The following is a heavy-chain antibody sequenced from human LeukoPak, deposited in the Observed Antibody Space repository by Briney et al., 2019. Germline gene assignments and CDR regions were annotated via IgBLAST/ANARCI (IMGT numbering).Heavy chain of an antibody. Sequence: GASVKVSCKASGYTFTGYYIDWVRHAPGQWLEWMGWINPNSSGTKYAQKFQGRVTMTRAKSISTAYMELSRLRSDDTAVYYCARDCGGDCRTFDPWGQGNLVTVSS. CDR1: GYTFTGYY. D-gene: IGHD2-21*02. V-gene: IGHV1-2*02. CDR3: ARDCGGDCRTFDP. J-gene: IGHJ5*02. CDR2: INPNSSGT.